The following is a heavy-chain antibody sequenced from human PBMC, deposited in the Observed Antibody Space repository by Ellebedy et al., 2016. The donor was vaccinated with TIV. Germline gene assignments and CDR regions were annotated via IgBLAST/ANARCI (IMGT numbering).Heavy chain of an antibody. J-gene: IGHJ3*02. CDR1: GYSISSNNW. Sequence: MPSETLSLTCAVSGYSISSNNWWGWIRQPPGKGLEWIGYIYYSGSIYYNPSLKSRVTMSVDTSKNQFSLKLSSVTAVDTALYYCARIGDCSTASCSGAFDIWGQGTMVIVSS. CDR3: ARIGDCSTASCSGAFDI. D-gene: IGHD2-2*01. V-gene: IGHV4-28*05. CDR2: IYYSGSI.